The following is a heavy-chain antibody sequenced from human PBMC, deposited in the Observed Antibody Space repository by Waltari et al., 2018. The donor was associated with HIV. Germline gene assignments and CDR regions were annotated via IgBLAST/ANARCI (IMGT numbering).Heavy chain of an antibody. CDR1: GGSISSGGYY. D-gene: IGHD3-22*01. V-gene: IGHV4-31*03. Sequence: QVQLQESGPGLVKPSQTLSLTCTVSGGSISSGGYYWSWIRQHPGKGLAWIGYIYYSGSTYYNPSLKSRVTISVDTSKNQFSLKLSSVTAADTAVYYCARADSSGYLWAFDIWGQGTMVTVSS. CDR3: ARADSSGYLWAFDI. CDR2: IYYSGST. J-gene: IGHJ3*02.